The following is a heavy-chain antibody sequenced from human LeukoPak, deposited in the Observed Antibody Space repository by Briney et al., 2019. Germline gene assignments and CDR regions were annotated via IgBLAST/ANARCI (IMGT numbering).Heavy chain of an antibody. CDR1: GGSIDSYY. Sequence: SETLSLTCTVSGGSIDSYYWSWIRQPPGKGLEWIGYIYYTGSTEYHPSLKSRVTISLDTSKNQFSLKLTSVTAADTAVYYCARRVQMSSASATSNTWLDPWGQGTLVSVSP. CDR3: ARRVQMSSASATSNTWLDP. CDR2: IYYTGST. J-gene: IGHJ5*02. D-gene: IGHD3-10*01. V-gene: IGHV4-59*01.